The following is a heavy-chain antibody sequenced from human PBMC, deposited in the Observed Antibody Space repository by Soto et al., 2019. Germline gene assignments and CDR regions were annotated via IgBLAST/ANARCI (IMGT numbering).Heavy chain of an antibody. Sequence: QAQLVQSGAEVKKPGSSVKVSCKASGGTFSSYAISWVRQAPGQGLEWMGGIIPIFGTANYAQKFQGRVTITADESTSTAYMELSSLRSEDTAVYYCAWGEAPNYYYYYGMDVWGQGTTVTVSS. CDR1: GGTFSSYA. V-gene: IGHV1-69*01. CDR3: AWGEAPNYYYYYGMDV. CDR2: IIPIFGTA. D-gene: IGHD3-16*01. J-gene: IGHJ6*02.